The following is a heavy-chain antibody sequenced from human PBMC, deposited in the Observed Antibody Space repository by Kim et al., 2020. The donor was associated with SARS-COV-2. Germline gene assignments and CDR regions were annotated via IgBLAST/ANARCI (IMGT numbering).Heavy chain of an antibody. D-gene: IGHD1-26*01. V-gene: IGHV3-9*01. CDR3: AKEREDYYGMDV. CDR1: GFIFDDYA. J-gene: IGHJ6*02. Sequence: GGSLRLSCAASGFIFDDYAMHWVRQAPGKGLEWVSGISWNSGTMGYADSVKGRFTISRDNAKNSLYLQMNSLRTEDTALYYCAKEREDYYGMDVWGQGTT. CDR2: ISWNSGTM.